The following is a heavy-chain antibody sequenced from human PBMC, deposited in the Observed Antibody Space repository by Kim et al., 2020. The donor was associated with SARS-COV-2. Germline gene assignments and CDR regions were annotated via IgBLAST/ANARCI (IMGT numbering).Heavy chain of an antibody. J-gene: IGHJ6*02. V-gene: IGHV4-59*01. CDR1: GGSINNYY. CDR2: IYYSGST. CDR3: ARVMYRSPFYGMYF. D-gene: IGHD2-2*01. Sequence: SETLSLTCTVSGGSINNYYWSWIRQPSGKGLEWIGYIYYSGSTKYNPSLRSRVTLSVDTSKNQFSLKLSSVTAADTSVYYCARVMYRSPFYGMYFLGQGT.